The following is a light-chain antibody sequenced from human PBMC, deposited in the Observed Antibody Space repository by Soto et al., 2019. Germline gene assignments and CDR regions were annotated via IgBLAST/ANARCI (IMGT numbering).Light chain of an antibody. CDR1: QSVGST. V-gene: IGKV3-15*01. J-gene: IGKJ5*01. CDR2: GES. Sequence: EIVMTQSPSTLSLSPAERATLSCRASQSVGSTLAWYKQRPGQAPRLLIYGESTRATGIPARFSGSGSGTDFTLTITSLTSDDFAVYFCQQYSDWPITFGQGTRLEIK. CDR3: QQYSDWPIT.